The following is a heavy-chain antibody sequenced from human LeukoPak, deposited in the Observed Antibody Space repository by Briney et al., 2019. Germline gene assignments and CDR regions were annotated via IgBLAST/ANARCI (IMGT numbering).Heavy chain of an antibody. Sequence: GGSLRLSCAASGFTFSSYAMSWVRQAPGKGLEWVSAFSGSGGSTYYADSVKGRFTISRDSSKNTLYLQMNSLRAEDTAVYYCAKDEAEPDSGYARGAFDIWGQGTMVTVSS. CDR3: AKDEAEPDSGYARGAFDI. D-gene: IGHD5-12*01. V-gene: IGHV3-23*01. CDR2: FSGSGGST. J-gene: IGHJ3*02. CDR1: GFTFSSYA.